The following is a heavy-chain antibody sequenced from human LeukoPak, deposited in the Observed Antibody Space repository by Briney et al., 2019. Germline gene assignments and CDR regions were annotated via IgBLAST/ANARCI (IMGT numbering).Heavy chain of an antibody. CDR3: ARVPYSSTWKYNWFDP. Sequence: SETLSLTCTVSGYSISSGYYWAWIRQPPGKGLEWIGNIYHTGSTYYNPSLKSRVTISVDTSKNQFSLKLSSVTAADTAVYYCARVPYSSTWKYNWFDPWGQGTLVTVSS. CDR1: GYSISSGYY. J-gene: IGHJ5*02. CDR2: IYHTGST. D-gene: IGHD6-13*01. V-gene: IGHV4-38-2*02.